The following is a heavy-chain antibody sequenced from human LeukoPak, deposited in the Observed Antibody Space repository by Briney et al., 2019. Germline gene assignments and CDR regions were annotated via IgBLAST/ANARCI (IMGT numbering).Heavy chain of an antibody. V-gene: IGHV1-2*02. Sequence: ASVKVSCRASGYTFIDDYMHWVRQAPGQGLEWMGWINPDSGFTVYAQKFQGRVTLTRDTSISTAYMEIRRLRSDDTAMYYCAPTSEAYTSNWSVWGQGTLVTVSS. D-gene: IGHD6-13*01. CDR2: INPDSGFT. CDR3: APTSEAYTSNWSV. CDR1: GYTFIDDY. J-gene: IGHJ4*02.